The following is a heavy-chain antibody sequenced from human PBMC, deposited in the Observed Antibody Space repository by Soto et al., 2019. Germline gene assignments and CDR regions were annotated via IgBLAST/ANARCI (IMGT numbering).Heavy chain of an antibody. CDR3: ARSRVAEVVVRGVIIRLASDYYYYGMDV. D-gene: IGHD3-10*01. J-gene: IGHJ6*02. V-gene: IGHV6-1*01. Sequence: SQTLSLTCAISGDSVSSNSAAWNWIRQSPSRGLEWLGRTYYRSKWYNDYAVSVKSRITINPDTSKNQFSLQLNSVTPEDTAVSYCARSRVAEVVVRGVIIRLASDYYYYGMDVWGQGTTVTVSS. CDR2: TYYRSKWYN. CDR1: GDSVSSNSAA.